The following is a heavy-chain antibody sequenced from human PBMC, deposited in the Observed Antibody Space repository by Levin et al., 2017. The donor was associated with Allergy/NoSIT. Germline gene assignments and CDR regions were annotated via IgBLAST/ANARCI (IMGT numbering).Heavy chain of an antibody. D-gene: IGHD6-13*01. CDR2: VFYDGST. Sequence: SETLSLTCTVSGGSISTYKWSWIRQSPGKGLEWIGHVFYDGSTKYNPSLESRVSLSVDTSENQFSLHLSSMTAADTAVYYCARGYSSTWPYWYFDLWGRGTLVNVSS. CDR3: ARGYSSTWPYWYFDL. CDR1: GGSISTYK. V-gene: IGHV4-59*01. J-gene: IGHJ2*01.